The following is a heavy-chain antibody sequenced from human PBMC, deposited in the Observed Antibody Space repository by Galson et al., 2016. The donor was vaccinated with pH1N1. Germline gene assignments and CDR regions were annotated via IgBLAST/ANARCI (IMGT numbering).Heavy chain of an antibody. CDR3: ARDSYSGYAGGRLDY. Sequence: SVKVSCKESGYTFSTYNIHWVRQAPGQGLEWMGIINPSGDTTSYAQKFQGRVTMTRDTSANTVYMELSSLRSEDTAIYYCARDSYSGYAGGRLDYWGQGTLVTVSS. D-gene: IGHD5-12*01. CDR1: GYTFSTYN. V-gene: IGHV1-46*03. CDR2: INPSGDTT. J-gene: IGHJ4*02.